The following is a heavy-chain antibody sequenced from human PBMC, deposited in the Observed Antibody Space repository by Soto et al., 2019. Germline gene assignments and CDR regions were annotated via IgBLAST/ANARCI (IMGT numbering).Heavy chain of an antibody. CDR3: ASNSYGYTFYAY. CDR2: IYHSGST. CDR1: GGSISSGGYS. V-gene: IGHV4-30-2*05. J-gene: IGHJ4*02. Sequence: SETLSLTCAVSGGSISSGGYSWSWIRQPPGKGLEWIGYIYHSGSTYYNPSLKSRVTISVDTSKNQFSLKLGSVTAADTAVYYCASNSYGYTFYAYWGQGTLVTVSS. D-gene: IGHD5-18*01.